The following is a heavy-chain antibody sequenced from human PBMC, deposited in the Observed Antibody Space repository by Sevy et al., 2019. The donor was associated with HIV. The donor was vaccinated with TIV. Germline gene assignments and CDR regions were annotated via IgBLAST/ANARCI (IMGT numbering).Heavy chain of an antibody. V-gene: IGHV3-7*01. CDR2: IKQDGSEK. CDR3: VREGRYSSSWYFGSPVQYYFDY. D-gene: IGHD6-13*01. Sequence: GGSLRLSCAASEFTFSSYWMTWVRQTPGKGLEWVANIKQDGSEKYYVDSVKGRFTISRDNAKNTLFLQMNSLRAEDTAVYYGVREGRYSSSWYFGSPVQYYFDYWGQGTLVTVSS. J-gene: IGHJ4*02. CDR1: EFTFSSYW.